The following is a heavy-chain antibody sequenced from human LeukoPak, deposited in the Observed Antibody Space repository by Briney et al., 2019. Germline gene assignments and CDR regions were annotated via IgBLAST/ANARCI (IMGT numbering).Heavy chain of an antibody. D-gene: IGHD3-16*01. CDR3: ATLSPDSPGY. CDR1: GASISSGYYY. J-gene: IGHJ4*02. CDR2: VYTSGST. Sequence: SQTLSLTCTVSGASISSGYYYWSWIRQPAGKGLEWIGRVYTSGSTDYNPSLESRVTISVDTSKNQFSLNLSSMTAADTAVYYCATLSPDSPGYWGQGTLVTVSS. V-gene: IGHV4-61*02.